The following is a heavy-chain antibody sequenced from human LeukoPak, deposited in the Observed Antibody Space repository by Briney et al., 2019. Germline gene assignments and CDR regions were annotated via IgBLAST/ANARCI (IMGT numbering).Heavy chain of an antibody. J-gene: IGHJ4*02. CDR1: GGPISSGPYS. Sequence: SETLSLTCTVSGGPISSGPYSWAWIRQPLGTGLEWIGYIYHSGSASYNPSLMSRLTISVDTSKNQFSLKLSSVTAADTAVYYCARAKDSSGYYSLYYFDNWGQGTLVTVSS. CDR3: ARAKDSSGYYSLYYFDN. D-gene: IGHD3-22*01. V-gene: IGHV4-30-4*07. CDR2: IYHSGSA.